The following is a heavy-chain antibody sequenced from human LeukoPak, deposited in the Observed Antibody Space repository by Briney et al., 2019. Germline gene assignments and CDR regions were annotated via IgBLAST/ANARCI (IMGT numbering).Heavy chain of an antibody. CDR2: INPNSGGT. CDR1: GYTFTGYY. CDR3: ARQGDYDRKFDY. V-gene: IGHV1-2*06. J-gene: IGHJ4*02. Sequence: GASVKVSXKASGYTFTGYYMHWVRQAPGQGLEWMGRINPNSGGTNYAQKFQGRVTMTRDTSISTAYMELSRLRSDDTAVYYCARQGDYDRKFDYWGQGTLVTVSS. D-gene: IGHD4-17*01.